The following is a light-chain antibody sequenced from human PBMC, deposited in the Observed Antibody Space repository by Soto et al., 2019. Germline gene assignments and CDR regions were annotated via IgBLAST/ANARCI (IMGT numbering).Light chain of an antibody. CDR3: SSYTSINTYV. CDR2: DVS. CDR1: SGDVGGYKY. J-gene: IGLJ1*01. Sequence: QSVLTQPASVSGSPGQSITISCTGTSGDVGGYKYVSWYQQHPGKAPKLMIHDVSNRPSGVSHRFSGSKSGNTASLTISGLQAEDEADYYCSSYTSINTYVFGTGTKVTVL. V-gene: IGLV2-14*01.